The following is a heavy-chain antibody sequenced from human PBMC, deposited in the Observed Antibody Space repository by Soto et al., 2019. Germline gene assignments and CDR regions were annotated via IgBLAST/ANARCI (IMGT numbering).Heavy chain of an antibody. CDR2: ISYDGSNK. CDR1: GFTFSSYA. V-gene: IGHV3-30-3*01. J-gene: IGHJ6*01. Sequence: QVQLVESGGGVVQPGRSLRLSCAASGFTFSSYAMHWVRQAPGKGLEWVAVISYDGSNKYYADSVKGRFTISRDNSKKTLYLQMNSLRADDTAVYYCARNKSGLQRGGKSVIYYGMDVWGQGTTVTVSS. D-gene: IGHD2-15*01. CDR3: ARNKSGLQRGGKSVIYYGMDV.